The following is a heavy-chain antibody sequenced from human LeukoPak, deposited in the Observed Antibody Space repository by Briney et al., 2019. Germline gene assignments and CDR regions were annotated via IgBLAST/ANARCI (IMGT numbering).Heavy chain of an antibody. V-gene: IGHV3-15*01. Sequence: GGSLRLSCAASGFTFSNAWVSWVRQAPGKGLEWVARIKSKTGDETTDYAAPVRGRFTISRDDSKNTLFLQMNSLKTEDTAVYYCTTAISGVVSSSRLDSWGQGTLVTVSS. CDR1: GFTFSNAW. D-gene: IGHD3-3*01. CDR3: TTAISGVVSSSRLDS. CDR2: IKSKTGDETT. J-gene: IGHJ4*02.